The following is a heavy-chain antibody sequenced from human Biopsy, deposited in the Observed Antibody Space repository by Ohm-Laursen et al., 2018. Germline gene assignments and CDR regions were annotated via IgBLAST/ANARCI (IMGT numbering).Heavy chain of an antibody. Sequence: GTLSLTCRVSGGSLKNYYWSWIRQPAGKGLEWIGRVYTSGSTSYNPSLESRVTMSVVTSKNQFSLKVTSMTAADTALYYCARDYGLELGGLEAFDIWGQGTMVTVSS. CDR1: GGSLKNYY. CDR3: ARDYGLELGGLEAFDI. V-gene: IGHV4-4*07. J-gene: IGHJ3*02. D-gene: IGHD1-7*01. CDR2: VYTSGST.